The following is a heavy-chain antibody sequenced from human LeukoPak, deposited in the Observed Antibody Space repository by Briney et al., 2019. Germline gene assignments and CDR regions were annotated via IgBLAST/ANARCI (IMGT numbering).Heavy chain of an antibody. J-gene: IGHJ4*02. V-gene: IGHV1-69*05. D-gene: IGHD2-15*01. Sequence: ASVKVFCKASGGTFSSYAISWVRQAFGQGLEWMGGSIPICGTANYAQKFQGRVTITTDESTSTAYMELSSLRSEDTAVYYCASGFPRPTRGFYFDYWGQGTLVTVSS. CDR2: SIPICGTA. CDR3: ASGFPRPTRGFYFDY. CDR1: GGTFSSYA.